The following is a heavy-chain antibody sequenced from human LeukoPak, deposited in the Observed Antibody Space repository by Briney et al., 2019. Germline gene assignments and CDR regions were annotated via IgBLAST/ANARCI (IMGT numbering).Heavy chain of an antibody. CDR2: IYSGGNT. J-gene: IGHJ4*02. CDR1: GFTFSSYA. CDR3: ARGPYYYDSAAFDY. Sequence: GGSLRLSCAASGFTFSSYAMSWVRQAPGKGLEWVSVIYSGGNTYYADSVKGRFTISRDNSKNTLYLQMNSLRAEDTAVYYCARGPYYYDSAAFDYWGQGTLVTVSS. D-gene: IGHD3-22*01. V-gene: IGHV3-53*01.